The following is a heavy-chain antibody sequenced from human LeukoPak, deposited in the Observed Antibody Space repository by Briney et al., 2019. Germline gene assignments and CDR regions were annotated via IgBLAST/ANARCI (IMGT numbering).Heavy chain of an antibody. CDR3: AKAEAILRYFDWLSSFDY. Sequence: GGSLRLSCAASGFTFSSYAMSWVRQAPGKGLEWVSTISGSGGSTYYADSVKGRFTISRDNSKNTLYLQMNSLRAEDTAVYYCAKAEAILRYFDWLSSFDYWGQGTLVTVSS. D-gene: IGHD3-9*01. CDR2: ISGSGGST. J-gene: IGHJ4*02. V-gene: IGHV3-23*01. CDR1: GFTFSSYA.